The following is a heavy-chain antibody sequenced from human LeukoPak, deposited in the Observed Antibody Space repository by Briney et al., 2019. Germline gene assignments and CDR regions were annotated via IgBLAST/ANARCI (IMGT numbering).Heavy chain of an antibody. Sequence: SGGSLRLSCAASGFTFSYYAMSWVRQAPGKGLEWVSAISASGGSTDYADSVKGRFTISRDNSKNTLYLQMSSLRAEDTAVFYCAKGLCSGWYGESGSWGQGTLVTVSS. D-gene: IGHD6-19*01. J-gene: IGHJ5*02. CDR2: ISASGGST. V-gene: IGHV3-23*01. CDR1: GFTFSYYA. CDR3: AKGLCSGWYGESGS.